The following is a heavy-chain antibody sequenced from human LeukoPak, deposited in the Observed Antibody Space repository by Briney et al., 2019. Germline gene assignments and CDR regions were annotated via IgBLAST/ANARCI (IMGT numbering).Heavy chain of an antibody. V-gene: IGHV1-2*02. CDR3: ARDTTIVGAIFDY. Sequence: ASVKVSCKASGYTFTGYYMHWVRQAPGQGLEWMGWINPNSGGTNYAQKFQGRVTMTRDTSISTAYMELSRLRSDDTAVYYCARDTTIVGAIFDYWGQGTLVTVSS. J-gene: IGHJ4*02. D-gene: IGHD1-26*01. CDR1: GYTFTGYY. CDR2: INPNSGGT.